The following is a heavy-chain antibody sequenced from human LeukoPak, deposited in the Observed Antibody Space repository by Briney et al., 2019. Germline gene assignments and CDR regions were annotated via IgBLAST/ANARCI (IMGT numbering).Heavy chain of an antibody. CDR3: ARGDIAAAGSFDY. Sequence: GGSLRLSCAASGFTVSSNYMSWVRQAPGKGLEWVSVIYSGGSTYYADSVKGRFAISIDNSKNTLYLQMNSLRDEDTAVYYCARGDIAAAGSFDYWGQGTLVTVSS. CDR1: GFTVSSNY. D-gene: IGHD6-13*01. CDR2: IYSGGST. V-gene: IGHV3-66*01. J-gene: IGHJ4*02.